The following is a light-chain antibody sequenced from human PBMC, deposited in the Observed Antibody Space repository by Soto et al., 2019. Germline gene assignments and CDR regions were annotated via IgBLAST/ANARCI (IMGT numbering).Light chain of an antibody. CDR3: RTWGTDIHVV. CDR1: SGHSTYA. V-gene: IGLV4-69*02. J-gene: IGLJ2*01. Sequence: QLVLTQSPSASASLGASVKLTCTLTSGHSTYAIAWHQQQPEKGPRYLMKLNSDGSHTKGDGIPDRFSGSSSGAERYLTISSLQSEDEADYYCRTWGTDIHVVFGGGTKLTVL. CDR2: LNSDGSH.